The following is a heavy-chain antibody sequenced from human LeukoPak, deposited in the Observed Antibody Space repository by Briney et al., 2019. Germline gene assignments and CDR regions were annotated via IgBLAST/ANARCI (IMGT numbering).Heavy chain of an antibody. J-gene: IGHJ4*02. CDR3: ARGQYSSSWNYFDC. V-gene: IGHV3-23*01. D-gene: IGHD6-13*01. Sequence: GGSLRLSCAASGFTFSSYEMSWVRQAPGKGLEWVSGISDGGGTTNYADAVKGRFTISRDKSKNTLFLQMNSLRAEDTAVYYCARGQYSSSWNYFDCWGQGTLVTVSS. CDR1: GFTFSSYE. CDR2: ISDGGGTT.